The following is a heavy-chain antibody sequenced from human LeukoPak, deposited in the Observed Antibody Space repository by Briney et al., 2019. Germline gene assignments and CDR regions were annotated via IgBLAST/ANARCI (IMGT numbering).Heavy chain of an antibody. D-gene: IGHD1-26*01. J-gene: IGHJ3*02. Sequence: SETLSLTCTVSGGSISSSTYNWDWIRQPPGKGLEWIGRISYSGSTYYNPSLKSRVTISVDTSKNQFSLKLSSVTAADTAVYYCAREGARWEPSFSAFDIWGQGTMVTVSS. CDR1: GGSISSSTYN. CDR3: AREGARWEPSFSAFDI. V-gene: IGHV4-39*07. CDR2: ISYSGST.